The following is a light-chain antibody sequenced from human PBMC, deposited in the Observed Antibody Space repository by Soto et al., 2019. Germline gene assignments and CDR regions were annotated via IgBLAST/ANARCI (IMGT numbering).Light chain of an antibody. CDR3: SSYAISSTLVL. CDR1: SSDVGSYNL. Sequence: QSALTQPASLSVSPGQSITISCTGTSSDVGSYNLVSWYQQHPGKAPKLMIYDVSNRPSGVSNRFSGSKSGNTASLTISGLQAEDEADYYCSSYAISSTLVLFGGGTKLTVL. V-gene: IGLV2-14*02. J-gene: IGLJ3*02. CDR2: DVS.